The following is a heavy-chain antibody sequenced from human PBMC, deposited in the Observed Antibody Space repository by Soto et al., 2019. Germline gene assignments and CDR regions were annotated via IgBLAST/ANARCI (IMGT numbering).Heavy chain of an antibody. Sequence: PGESLKISCKGSGYSFTSYWISWVRQMPGKGLEWMGRIDPSDSYTNYSPSFQGHVTISADKSISTAYLQWSSLKASDTAMYYCASYCSGGSCYSRYYGMDVWGQGTTVTVSS. D-gene: IGHD2-15*01. CDR2: IDPSDSYT. V-gene: IGHV5-10-1*01. J-gene: IGHJ6*02. CDR1: GYSFTSYW. CDR3: ASYCSGGSCYSRYYGMDV.